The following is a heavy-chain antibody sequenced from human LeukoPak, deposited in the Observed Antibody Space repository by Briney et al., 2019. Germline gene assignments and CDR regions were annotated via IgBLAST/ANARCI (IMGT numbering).Heavy chain of an antibody. CDR2: IYYSGST. Sequence: PSETLSLTCTVSGGSINIGNNYWSWIRQPPGKGLEWIGSIYYSGSTYYNPSLKGRVTISVDTSKNQFSLKLSSVTAADTAVYYCARIYQNYDILTGHGATQGVPFDYWGQGTLVTVSS. J-gene: IGHJ4*02. CDR1: GGSINIGNNY. D-gene: IGHD3-9*01. V-gene: IGHV4-39*01. CDR3: ARIYQNYDILTGHGATQGVPFDY.